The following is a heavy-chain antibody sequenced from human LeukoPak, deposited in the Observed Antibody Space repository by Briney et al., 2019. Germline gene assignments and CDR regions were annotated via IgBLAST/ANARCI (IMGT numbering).Heavy chain of an antibody. CDR2: IYYSGST. CDR1: GGSISSYY. V-gene: IGHV4-59*01. D-gene: IGHD4-17*01. CDR3: ATATAGPYGDYGIDY. Sequence: PSETLSLTCTVSGGSISSYYWSWIRQPPGKGLEWIGYIYYSGSTNYNPSLKSRVTISVDTSKNQFSLKLSSVTAADTAVYYCATATAGPYGDYGIDYWGQGNLVTVSS. J-gene: IGHJ4*02.